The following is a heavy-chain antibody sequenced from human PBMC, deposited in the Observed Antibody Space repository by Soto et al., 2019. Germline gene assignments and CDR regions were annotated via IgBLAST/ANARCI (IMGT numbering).Heavy chain of an antibody. V-gene: IGHV1-69*01. CDR1: GGTFSSYA. D-gene: IGHD3-22*01. CDR2: IIPIFGTA. Sequence: QVQLVQSGAEVKKPGSSVKVSCKASGGTFSSYAISWVRQAPGQGLEWMGGIIPIFGTANYAQKFQGRVTITADESKSTAYMELSRLRSEDTDVYYCARAPSSNYYDSSGYFSWYFDFWGRGTLVTVSS. CDR3: ARAPSSNYYDSSGYFSWYFDF. J-gene: IGHJ2*01.